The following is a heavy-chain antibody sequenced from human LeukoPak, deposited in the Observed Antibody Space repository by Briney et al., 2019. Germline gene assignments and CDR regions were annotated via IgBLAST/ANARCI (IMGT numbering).Heavy chain of an antibody. D-gene: IGHD3-10*01. CDR2: IYSSGST. J-gene: IGHJ4*02. CDR1: GDSISSGSYY. V-gene: IGHV4-61*02. Sequence: SQTLSLTCTVPGDSISSGSYYWSWIRQPAGKGLEWIGRIYSSGSTNYNPSLKSRVTISVDTSKNQFSLKLSSVTAADTAVYYCARAAFRGVITIFDYWGQGTLVTVSS. CDR3: ARAAFRGVITIFDY.